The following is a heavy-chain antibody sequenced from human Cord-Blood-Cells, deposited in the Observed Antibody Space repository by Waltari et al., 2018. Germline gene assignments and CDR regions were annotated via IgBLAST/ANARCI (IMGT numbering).Heavy chain of an antibody. J-gene: IGHJ3*02. V-gene: IGHV4-39*01. CDR2: IYYSGRT. CDR1: GGSISSSSYY. Sequence: QLQLQESGPGLVKPSETLSLTCTVPGGSISSSSYYWGWIRQPPGKGLEWIGSIYYSGRTYYNPSLKRRVTISVDTSKNQFSRKLSFVTAADPAVYYCARQLWFGELLFDAFDIWGQGTMVTVSS. D-gene: IGHD3-10*01. CDR3: ARQLWFGELLFDAFDI.